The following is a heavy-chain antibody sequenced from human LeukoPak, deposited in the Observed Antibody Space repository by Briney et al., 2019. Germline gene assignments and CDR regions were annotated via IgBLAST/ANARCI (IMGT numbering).Heavy chain of an antibody. CDR1: GFTFSRYG. CDR2: ISYDGSNK. CDR3: AKDPGDSSGYGGVGYFGIDV. Sequence: PGRSLRLPCAASGFTFSRYGIHWVRQAPGKGLEWVAVISYDGSNKYYADSVKGRFTISRDNSKNTLYVQMNSLRVEDTAVYYCAKDPGDSSGYGGVGYFGIDVWGQGTTVTVSS. V-gene: IGHV3-30*18. D-gene: IGHD3-22*01. J-gene: IGHJ6*02.